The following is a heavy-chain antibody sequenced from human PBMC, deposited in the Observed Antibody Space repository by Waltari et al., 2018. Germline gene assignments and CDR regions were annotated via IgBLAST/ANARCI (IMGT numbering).Heavy chain of an antibody. CDR3: ASQSTTLFDY. V-gene: IGHV3-33*01. CDR1: GFTFSRFG. Sequence: QVQLVESGGGVVQPGRSLRLSCAASGFTFSRFGMHWVRQAPGKGLVWWAVIWHDGSNEYYVDSVKGRFTISRDNSKNTLYLQMNSLRAEDSAVYYCASQSTTLFDYWGQGTLVTVSS. CDR2: IWHDGSNE. D-gene: IGHD2-15*01. J-gene: IGHJ4*02.